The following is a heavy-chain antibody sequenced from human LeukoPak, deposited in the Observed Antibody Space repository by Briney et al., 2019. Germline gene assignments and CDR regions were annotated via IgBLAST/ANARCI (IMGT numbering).Heavy chain of an antibody. CDR3: ATYIAAAGKGHWFDP. Sequence: SRVTISVDTSKNQFSLKLSSVTAADTAVYYCATYIAAAGKGHWFDPWGQGTLVTVSS. D-gene: IGHD6-13*01. J-gene: IGHJ5*02. V-gene: IGHV4-34*01.